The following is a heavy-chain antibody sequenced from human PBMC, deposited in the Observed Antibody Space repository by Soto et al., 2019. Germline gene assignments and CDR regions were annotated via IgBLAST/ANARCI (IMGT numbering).Heavy chain of an antibody. CDR3: AKSRESSGALDY. Sequence: EVQLLESGGGLVQPGGSLRLSCEASGFTFSSYAMSWVRQAPGKGLEWVSAISGSGGSTYYADSVKGRFTISRDNSKNTLYLQMNSLRAEDTAVYYCAKSRESSGALDYWGQGTLVTVSS. J-gene: IGHJ4*02. CDR2: ISGSGGST. V-gene: IGHV3-23*01. D-gene: IGHD1-26*01. CDR1: GFTFSSYA.